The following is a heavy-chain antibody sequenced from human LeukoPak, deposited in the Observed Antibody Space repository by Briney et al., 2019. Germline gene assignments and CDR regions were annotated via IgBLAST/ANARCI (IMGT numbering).Heavy chain of an antibody. CDR3: ARNRDGYNSFDY. CDR2: MYYSGST. D-gene: IGHD5-24*01. V-gene: IGHV4-39*07. CDR1: GGSISSSSYY. Sequence: SETLSLTCTVSGGSISSSSYYWGWIRQPPGKGLEWIGNMYYSGSTYYNPSLGGRVTISVDTSKNHFSLKLSSVTAADTAVYYCARNRDGYNSFDYWGQGTLVTVSS. J-gene: IGHJ4*02.